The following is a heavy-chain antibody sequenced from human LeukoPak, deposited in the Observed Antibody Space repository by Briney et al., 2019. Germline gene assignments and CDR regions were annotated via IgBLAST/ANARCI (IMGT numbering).Heavy chain of an antibody. D-gene: IGHD6-13*01. V-gene: IGHV4-39*01. Sequence: PSETLSLTCTVSGGSISSSSYYWGWIRQPPGKGLEWIGSIYYSGSTCYNPSLKSRVTISVDTSKNQFSLKLSSVTAADTAVYYCATHSSSWGEFDYWGQGTLVTVSS. CDR3: ATHSSSWGEFDY. CDR1: GGSISSSSYY. J-gene: IGHJ4*02. CDR2: IYYSGST.